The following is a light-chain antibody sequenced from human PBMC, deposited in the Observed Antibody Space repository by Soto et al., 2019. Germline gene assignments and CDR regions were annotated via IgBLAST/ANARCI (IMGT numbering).Light chain of an antibody. CDR1: PSVSSSY. CDR2: GAS. Sequence: IVLTQSPGTLSLSPGERATLSCRASPSVSSSYLAWYQQKPGQAPRLLIYGASSRATGIPDRFSGGGSGTDFTLTISSLEPEDFAVYYCRQYGRSLGFAFGGGTRLEIK. V-gene: IGKV3-20*01. J-gene: IGKJ5*01. CDR3: RQYGRSLGFA.